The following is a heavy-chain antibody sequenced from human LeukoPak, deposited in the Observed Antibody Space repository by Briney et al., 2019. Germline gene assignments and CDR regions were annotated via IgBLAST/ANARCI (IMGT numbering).Heavy chain of an antibody. CDR3: ARGYSRAAFDI. D-gene: IGHD2-15*01. J-gene: IGHJ3*02. V-gene: IGHV3-30*03. CDR1: GFTFSAFA. Sequence: GRSLRLSCAASGFTFSAFAMHWVRQAPGKGLEWVAVILYDGSNKYYADSVKGRLTISRDNSKNTLSLQVNSLRAEDTALYYCARGYSRAAFDIWGQGTVVAVSS. CDR2: ILYDGSNK.